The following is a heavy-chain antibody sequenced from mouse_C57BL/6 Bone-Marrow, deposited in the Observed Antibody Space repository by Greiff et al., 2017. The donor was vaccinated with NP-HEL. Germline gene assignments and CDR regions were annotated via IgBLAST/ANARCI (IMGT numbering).Heavy chain of an antibody. V-gene: IGHV5-4*01. CDR3: ARDYSNPDY. Sequence: DVKLVESGGGLVKPGGSLKLSCAASGFTFSSYAMSWVRQTPEKRLEWVATISDGGSYTYYPDNVKGRFTISRDNAKNNLYLQMSHLKSEDTAMYYCARDYSNPDYWGQGTTLTVSS. D-gene: IGHD2-5*01. CDR2: ISDGGSYT. CDR1: GFTFSSYA. J-gene: IGHJ2*01.